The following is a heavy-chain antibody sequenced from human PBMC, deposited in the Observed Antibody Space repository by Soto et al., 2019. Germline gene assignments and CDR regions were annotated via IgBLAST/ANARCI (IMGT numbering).Heavy chain of an antibody. J-gene: IGHJ6*02. D-gene: IGHD3-10*01. CDR3: ARRQRVLGGTYSTPNYNYFYGLDV. CDR1: GYTFSDYR. Sequence: PXGSLKISCQGSGYTFSDYRITWVRQMPGKGLEWMGSIDPSDSYTNYGPSFQGHVTVSVDNSNNTAFLQWRSLKASDTATYYCARRQRVLGGTYSTPNYNYFYGLDVWGQGTTVTASS. V-gene: IGHV5-10-1*01. CDR2: IDPSDSYT.